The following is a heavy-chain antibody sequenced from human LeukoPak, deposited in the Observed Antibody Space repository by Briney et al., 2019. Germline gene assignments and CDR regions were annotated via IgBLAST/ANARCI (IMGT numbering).Heavy chain of an antibody. D-gene: IGHD2-21*01. CDR2: INPNSGGT. J-gene: IGHJ3*02. CDR1: GYTFTGYY. Sequence: GASVKVSCKASGYTFTGYYMHWVRQAPGQGLEWMGWINPNSGGTNYAQKFQGRVTMTRDTSISTAYMELSRLRSDDTAVYYCARDQAYCGGDCYSRSDAFDIWGQGTMVTVSS. CDR3: ARDQAYCGGDCYSRSDAFDI. V-gene: IGHV1-2*02.